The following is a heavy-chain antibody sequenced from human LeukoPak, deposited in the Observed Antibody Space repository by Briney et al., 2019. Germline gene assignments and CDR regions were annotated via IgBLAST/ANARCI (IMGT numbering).Heavy chain of an antibody. J-gene: IGHJ4*02. Sequence: SETQSLTCTVSGGSISSGGYYWSWIRQHPGKGLEWIGYIYYSGSTYYNPSLKSRVTISVDTSKNQFSLKLSSVTAADTAVYYCARTRSSGSPCDYWGQGTLVTVSS. D-gene: IGHD1-26*01. CDR1: GGSISSGGYY. CDR2: IYYSGST. CDR3: ARTRSSGSPCDY. V-gene: IGHV4-31*03.